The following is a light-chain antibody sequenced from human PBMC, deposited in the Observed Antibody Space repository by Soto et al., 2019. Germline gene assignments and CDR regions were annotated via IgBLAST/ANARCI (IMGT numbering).Light chain of an antibody. CDR2: SND. J-gene: IGLJ3*02. CDR3: AAWDDRLTGHWV. Sequence: QSVLTQPPSASGTPGQRVTISCSGSSSNIGSNAVNWYQQLPGTAPKLLIHSNDQRPSGVPDRVSASKSGTSASLAISGLQSEDEAAYYCAAWDDRLTGHWVFGGGTKLTVL. V-gene: IGLV1-44*01. CDR1: SSNIGSNA.